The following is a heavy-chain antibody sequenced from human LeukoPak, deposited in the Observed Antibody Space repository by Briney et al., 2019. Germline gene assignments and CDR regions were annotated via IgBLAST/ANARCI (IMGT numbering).Heavy chain of an antibody. D-gene: IGHD2-2*01. CDR1: GFTFSMSA. CDR3: ATVVPGTNYFDH. CDR2: IRDGGSST. J-gene: IGHJ4*02. V-gene: IGHV3-23*01. Sequence: GGSLRISCAASGFTFSMSAMSWVRQAPGKGLEWVSDIRDGGSSTYYADSVKGRFTISRDNSKNTVFLQMNSLRAEDSAVYYCATVVPGTNYFDHWGQGTLVTVSS.